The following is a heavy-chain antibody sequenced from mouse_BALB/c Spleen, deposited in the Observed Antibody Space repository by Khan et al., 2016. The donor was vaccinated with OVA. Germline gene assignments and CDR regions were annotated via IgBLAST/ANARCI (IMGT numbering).Heavy chain of an antibody. CDR2: IGYSGSK. CDR3: ASRRLLLRYPDYFDY. CDR1: GYSITSDYA. J-gene: IGHJ2*01. V-gene: IGHV3-2*02. D-gene: IGHD1-1*01. Sequence: VQLKESGPGLLTPSQSLSLTCTVTGYSITSDYAWNWIRQFPGNKLEWMDYIGYSGSKTNNPSLRRRISLTRDTSKHQFFLLLTSVTTEDTATYYCASRRLLLRYPDYFDYWGQGTTLTVSS.